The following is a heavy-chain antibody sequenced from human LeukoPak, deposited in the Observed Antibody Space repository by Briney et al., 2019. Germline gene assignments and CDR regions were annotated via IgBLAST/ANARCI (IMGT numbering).Heavy chain of an antibody. J-gene: IGHJ4*02. CDR3: ARYGGSINFDY. D-gene: IGHD1-26*01. V-gene: IGHV1-18*04. Sequence: GASVKVSCKASGYTFTGYYMHWVRQAPGQGLEWMGWISAYNGNTNYAQKLQGRVTMTTDTSTSTAYMELRSLRSDDTAVYYCARYGGSINFDYWGQGTLVTVSS. CDR1: GYTFTGYY. CDR2: ISAYNGNT.